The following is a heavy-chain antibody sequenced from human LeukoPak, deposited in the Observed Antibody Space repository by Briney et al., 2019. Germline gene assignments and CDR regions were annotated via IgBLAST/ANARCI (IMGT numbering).Heavy chain of an antibody. CDR3: ARVQDRYYSGSGFDS. Sequence: GGSLRLSCAASGFTFDDYGMSWVRQAPGKGLEWVSGINWNGGGTGYADSVKGRFTIARDNAKNSLYLVMNSLRAEDTAFYYCARVQDRYYSGSGFDSWGQGTLVTVSS. J-gene: IGHJ4*02. D-gene: IGHD3-10*01. CDR2: INWNGGGT. V-gene: IGHV3-20*04. CDR1: GFTFDDYG.